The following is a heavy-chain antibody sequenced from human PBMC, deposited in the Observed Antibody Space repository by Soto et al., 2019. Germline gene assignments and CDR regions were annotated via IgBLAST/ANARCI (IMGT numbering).Heavy chain of an antibody. D-gene: IGHD4-17*01. CDR1: GYSISSSNW. Sequence: ETLSLTCAVSGYSISSSNWWGWIRQPPGKGLDCIGYFYYSGITNYNPSLKCRVTISVDNSKNQFSLKFSSVTASDTAVYYCVRERGLRQYNWFDPWGQGTLVTVSS. V-gene: IGHV4-28*06. CDR3: VRERGLRQYNWFDP. CDR2: FYYSGIT. J-gene: IGHJ5*02.